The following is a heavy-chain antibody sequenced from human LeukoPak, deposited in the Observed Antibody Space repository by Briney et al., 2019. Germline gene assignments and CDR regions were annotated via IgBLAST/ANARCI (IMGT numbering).Heavy chain of an antibody. CDR2: ITSTSGDM. Sequence: GGSLRLSCAASGFTFKSYSTNWVRQAPGKGLEWVAFITSTSGDMFYADSVKGRFTISRDNAKNSLYLQMDSLRAEDTVVYYCARAAGYYFDYWGQGSLVTVSS. J-gene: IGHJ4*02. CDR3: ARAAGYYFDY. V-gene: IGHV3-21*05. CDR1: GFTFKSYS.